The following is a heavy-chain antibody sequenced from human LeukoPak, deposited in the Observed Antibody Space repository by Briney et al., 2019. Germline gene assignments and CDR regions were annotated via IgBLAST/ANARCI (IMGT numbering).Heavy chain of an antibody. Sequence: GGSLRLSCAASGFTFSGSALHWVRQASGKGLEWVGRIRSTANGYATAYAASVKGRFTISRDNSKNTLYLQMNSLRAEDTAVYYCAKDSDVLRYFDWLSTYYFDYWGQGTLVTVSS. D-gene: IGHD3-9*01. V-gene: IGHV3-73*01. J-gene: IGHJ4*02. CDR1: GFTFSGSA. CDR3: AKDSDVLRYFDWLSTYYFDY. CDR2: IRSTANGYAT.